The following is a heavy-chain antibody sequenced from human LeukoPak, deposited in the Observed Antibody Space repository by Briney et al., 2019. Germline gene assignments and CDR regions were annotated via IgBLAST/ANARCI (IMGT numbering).Heavy chain of an antibody. CDR3: ARAMRDYGDFEGPFDY. CDR2: IKQDGSEK. CDR1: GFTFSSYW. Sequence: GGSLRLSCAASGFTFSSYWMSWVRQAPGKGLEWVANIKQDGSEKYYVDSVKGRFTIARDNAKNSLYLQMNSLRAEDTDVYYCARAMRDYGDFEGPFDYWGQGTLVTVSS. V-gene: IGHV3-7*01. J-gene: IGHJ4*02. D-gene: IGHD4-17*01.